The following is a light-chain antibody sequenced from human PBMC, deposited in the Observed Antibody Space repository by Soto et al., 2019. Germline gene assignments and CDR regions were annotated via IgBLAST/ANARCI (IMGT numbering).Light chain of an antibody. CDR1: QSVGSN. Sequence: EIVMTQSPDTLSVSPGERATLSCRASQSVGSNLAWYQQKPGQAPRLLIYDASNRATGIPARFSGSGSGTDFTLTISSLEPEDFAVYYCQQRSNWPSITFGQGTRLEIK. CDR3: QQRSNWPSIT. V-gene: IGKV3-11*01. CDR2: DAS. J-gene: IGKJ5*01.